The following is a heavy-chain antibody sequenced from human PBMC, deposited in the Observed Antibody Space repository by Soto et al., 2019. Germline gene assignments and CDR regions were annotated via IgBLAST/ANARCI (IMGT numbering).Heavy chain of an antibody. D-gene: IGHD3-10*01. CDR2: ISGSGGST. Sequence: GGSLRLACAACGVTFSSYAMSWVRQAPGKGLEWVSVISGSGGSTYYADSVKGRFTISRDNSKNTLYLQMNSLRAEDTAVYYCAKRSSGNWFDPWGQGTLVTVSS. CDR3: AKRSSGNWFDP. CDR1: GVTFSSYA. J-gene: IGHJ5*02. V-gene: IGHV3-23*01.